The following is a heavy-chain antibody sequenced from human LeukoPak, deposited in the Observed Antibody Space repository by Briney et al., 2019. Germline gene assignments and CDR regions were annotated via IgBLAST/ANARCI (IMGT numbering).Heavy chain of an antibody. CDR3: ARGELAGYYYYIDV. CDR2: IYYSGST. Sequence: SETLSLTCTVSGGSISSYYWSWIRQPPGKGLEWIGYIYYSGSTDYNPSLKSRVTISVDTSKNQFSLKLSSVTAADTAVYYCARGELAGYYYYIDVWAKGTTVTISS. CDR1: GGSISSYY. J-gene: IGHJ6*03. V-gene: IGHV4-59*01. D-gene: IGHD1-1*01.